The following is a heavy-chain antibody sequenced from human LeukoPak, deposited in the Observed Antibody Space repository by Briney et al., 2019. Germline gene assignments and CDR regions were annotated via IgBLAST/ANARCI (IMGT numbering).Heavy chain of an antibody. D-gene: IGHD2-8*01. Sequence: PGGSLRLSCAASGCTVSSNYMSWVRQAPGKGLEWVSVIYSGGSKYYSDSVKGRFTISRDNSKNTLYLQMNRLRAEDTAVYYCARVDGVDYWGQGTLVTVSS. J-gene: IGHJ4*02. CDR1: GCTVSSNY. CDR3: ARVDGVDY. CDR2: IYSGGSK. V-gene: IGHV3-53*01.